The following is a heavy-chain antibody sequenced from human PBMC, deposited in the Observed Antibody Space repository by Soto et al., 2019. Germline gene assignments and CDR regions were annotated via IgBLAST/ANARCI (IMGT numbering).Heavy chain of an antibody. J-gene: IGHJ5*02. CDR1: GFTFGAYA. CDR2: ISWNSGSI. D-gene: IGHD6-6*01. V-gene: IGHV3-9*01. CDR3: AKGPHITSSITWFDP. Sequence: EVQLVESGGGLVLPGRSLRLSCAASGFTFGAYAMHWVRQAPGKGLEWVSGISWNSGSIAYAASVKGRFTISRDNAXXSVYLQMNSLRDVDTALYYCAKGPHITSSITWFDPWGQGTPVTVSS.